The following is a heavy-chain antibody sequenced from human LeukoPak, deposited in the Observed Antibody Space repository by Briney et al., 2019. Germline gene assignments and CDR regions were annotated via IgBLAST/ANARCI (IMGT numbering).Heavy chain of an antibody. CDR1: GFTFSNYW. Sequence: GGSLRLSCSASGFTFSNYWMSWVRQSPGRGLEWVANIDQDGSAEYYVDSVGGRFTVSRDNAKNSLYLQIDSLRAEDTAVYYCARAHSYGSILDYWGRGTLVTVSS. D-gene: IGHD5-18*01. J-gene: IGHJ4*02. CDR2: IDQDGSAE. CDR3: ARAHSYGSILDY. V-gene: IGHV3-7*04.